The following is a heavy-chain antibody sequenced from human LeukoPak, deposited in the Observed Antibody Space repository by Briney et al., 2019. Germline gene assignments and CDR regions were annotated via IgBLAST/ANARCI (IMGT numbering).Heavy chain of an antibody. CDR2: ISTYNGNT. D-gene: IGHD2-2*01. Sequence: ASVKVSCKASGYTFTSYGLSWVRQVPGQGLEWMGWISTYNGNTNYAQKLQGRVTMTADTSTSTAYMELRSLRSDDTAVYYCARDSPRYCTSTSCYDYYYHYGMDVWGQGTTVTVSS. CDR3: ARDSPRYCTSTSCYDYYYHYGMDV. J-gene: IGHJ6*02. CDR1: GYTFTSYG. V-gene: IGHV1-18*01.